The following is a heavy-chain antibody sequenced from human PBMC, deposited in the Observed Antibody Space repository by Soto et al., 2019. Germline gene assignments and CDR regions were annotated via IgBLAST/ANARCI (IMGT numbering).Heavy chain of an antibody. V-gene: IGHV1-24*01. CDR3: ATDFYCISTSCHRRYYFDY. D-gene: IGHD2-2*01. Sequence: VSVKVSCKVSGYTLTELSMHWVRQAPGKGLEWMGGFDPEDGETIYAQKFQGRVTMTEDTSTDTAYMELSSLRSEDTAVYYCATDFYCISTSCHRRYYFDYWSQGTLVTVSS. CDR1: GYTLTELS. J-gene: IGHJ4*02. CDR2: FDPEDGET.